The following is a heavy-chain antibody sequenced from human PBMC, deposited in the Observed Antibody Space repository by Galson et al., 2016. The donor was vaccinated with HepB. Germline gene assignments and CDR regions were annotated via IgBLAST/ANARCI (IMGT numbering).Heavy chain of an antibody. CDR2: ITGDRANA. CDR3: AKDLGGYSGLDY. Sequence: SLRLSCAASGFTFGTYTMHWIRQAPGEGLQWVSLITGDRANAYYADSVKGRFTISRDNKKNSLYLQMNSLKAEDTALYYCAKDLGGYSGLDYGGQGTLVTVSS. V-gene: IGHV3-43*01. D-gene: IGHD2-15*01. CDR1: GFTFGTYT. J-gene: IGHJ4*02.